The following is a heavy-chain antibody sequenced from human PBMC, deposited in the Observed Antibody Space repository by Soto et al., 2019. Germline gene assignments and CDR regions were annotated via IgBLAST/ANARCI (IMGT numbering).Heavy chain of an antibody. Sequence: PSENLSLTCAVSGGSISRSNWWSCVRQPPGKGLEWIGEIYHSGSTNYNPSLKSRVTISVDKSKNQFSLKLSSVTAADTAVYYCARRKWELLDYYYGMDVWGQGTTVT. D-gene: IGHD1-26*01. CDR1: GGSISRSNW. CDR3: ARRKWELLDYYYGMDV. CDR2: IYHSGST. V-gene: IGHV4-4*02. J-gene: IGHJ6*02.